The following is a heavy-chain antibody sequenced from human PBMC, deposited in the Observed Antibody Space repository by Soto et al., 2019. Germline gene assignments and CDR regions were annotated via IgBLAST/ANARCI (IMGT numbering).Heavy chain of an antibody. V-gene: IGHV2-5*01. CDR3: ALPSTSYFDY. CDR1: GFSLKTSGVG. Sequence: QITLKESGPTLVNPTQTLTLTCTFSGFSLKTSGVGVGWIRQPPGKALEWLAMIFWNDDKRYNPSLKSRLTITKDTSKDQVVLTMTNMDPMDTATYYSALPSTSYFDYWGQGTLVTVSS. D-gene: IGHD2-2*01. CDR2: IFWNDDK. J-gene: IGHJ4*02.